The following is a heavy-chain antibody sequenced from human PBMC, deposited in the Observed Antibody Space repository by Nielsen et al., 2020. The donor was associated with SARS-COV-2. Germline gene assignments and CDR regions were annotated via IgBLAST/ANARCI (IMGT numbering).Heavy chain of an antibody. Sequence: SVKVSCKASGYTFSSYGISWVRQAPGQGLEWMGGIIPIFGTANYAQKFQGRVTITADESTSTAYMELSSLRSEDTAVYYCAVGGNNWNSPPNYYYYMDVWGKGTTVTVSS. CDR3: AVGGNNWNSPPNYYYYMDV. D-gene: IGHD1-7*01. V-gene: IGHV1-69*13. CDR2: IIPIFGTA. J-gene: IGHJ6*03. CDR1: GYTFSSYG.